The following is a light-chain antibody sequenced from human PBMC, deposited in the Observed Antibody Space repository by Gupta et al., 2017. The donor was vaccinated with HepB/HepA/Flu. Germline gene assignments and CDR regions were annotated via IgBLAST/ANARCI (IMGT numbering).Light chain of an antibody. V-gene: IGKV3-20*01. CDR2: GAS. Sequence: EIVLTQSPGTLSLSPGERATLSCRASPSVSSSYLAWYQQRPGQAPRLLIYGASSRATGSSDRFSGSGSGTDFTRTSSRLETEAFAVYSCQQYGSEPPTFGQGTKVESK. CDR1: PSVSSSY. CDR3: QQYGSEPPT. J-gene: IGKJ1*01.